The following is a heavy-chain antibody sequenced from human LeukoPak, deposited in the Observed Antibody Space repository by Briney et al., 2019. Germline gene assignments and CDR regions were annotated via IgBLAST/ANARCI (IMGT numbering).Heavy chain of an antibody. CDR1: GGSITDKNYF. Sequence: SETLSHTCTVSGGSITDKNYFWAWIRQPPGKGLEWIGSIYDSGSTYYNPSLKGRVTISSDTSKNSFSLKLTSVTAADTAVYYCASGRGGFYPEGFDYWGQGALVTVSS. J-gene: IGHJ4*02. CDR3: ASGRGGFYPEGFDY. D-gene: IGHD3-16*01. V-gene: IGHV4-39*07. CDR2: IYDSGST.